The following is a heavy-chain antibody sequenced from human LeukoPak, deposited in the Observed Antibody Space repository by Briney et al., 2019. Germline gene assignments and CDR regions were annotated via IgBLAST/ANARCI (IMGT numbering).Heavy chain of an antibody. CDR1: GGTFSSYA. J-gene: IGHJ6*03. CDR3: ARNGRYYGDYDPNKYYYYYMDV. CDR2: TIPIFGTA. V-gene: IGHV1-69*05. Sequence: ASVKVSYKASGGTFSSYAISWEPQAPGHGLEWMGGTIPIFGTANYAQKFQGRVTITTDESTSTAYMELSSLRSEDTAVYYCARNGRYYGDYDPNKYYYYYMDVWGKGTTVTVSS. D-gene: IGHD4-17*01.